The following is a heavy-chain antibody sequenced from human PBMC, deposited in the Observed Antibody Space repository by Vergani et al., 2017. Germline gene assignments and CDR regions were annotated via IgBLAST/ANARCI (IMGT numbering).Heavy chain of an antibody. V-gene: IGHV1-69*01. D-gene: IGHD2-2*02. Sequence: QVQLVQSGAEVKKPGSSVKVSCKASGGTFSNYGISWVRQAPGQGLEWMGGIIPIFGTANYAQKFQGRATITADESTSPAYMELSSLRSEDTAMYYCARGEAYCSSTSCYTWELDYWGQGTLVTVSS. J-gene: IGHJ4*02. CDR3: ARGEAYCSSTSCYTWELDY. CDR1: GGTFSNYG. CDR2: IIPIFGTA.